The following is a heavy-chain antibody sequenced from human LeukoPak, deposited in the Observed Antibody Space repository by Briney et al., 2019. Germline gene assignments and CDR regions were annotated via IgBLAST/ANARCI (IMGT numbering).Heavy chain of an antibody. V-gene: IGHV4-61*01. CDR1: GGSVSSGSYY. CDR3: ARAVSYDHVWGSYRKSYYFDY. D-gene: IGHD3-16*02. J-gene: IGHJ4*02. Sequence: SETLSLTCTVSGGSVSSGSYYWSWIRQPPGKGLEWIAYIYYSGSTNYNPSRKSQVTISVDTSKNQFSLKLRSVTAADPAVYYCARAVSYDHVWGSYRKSYYFDYWGPGTLVTVSS. CDR2: IYYSGST.